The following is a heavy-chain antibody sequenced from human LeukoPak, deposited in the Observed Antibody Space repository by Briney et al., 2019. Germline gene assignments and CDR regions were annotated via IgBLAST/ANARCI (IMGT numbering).Heavy chain of an antibody. CDR1: GGSTGSRGYY. D-gene: IGHD2-2*01. J-gene: IGHJ3*01. CDR2: GDYSGTT. CDR3: ARRGSRLVVLLSAFDF. V-gene: IGHV4-39*01. Sequence: SETLSLMCTVSGGSTGSRGYYWDWVRQPPGKGLEWIGRGDYSGTTHYNPSLKSRVTISVDTSENQFSLKLTSVTAADTAVYYCARRGSRLVVLLSAFDFWGQGTMVTVSS.